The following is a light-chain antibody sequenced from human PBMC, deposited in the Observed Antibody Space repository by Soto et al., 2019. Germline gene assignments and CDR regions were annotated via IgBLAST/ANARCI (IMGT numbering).Light chain of an antibody. CDR2: GAS. Sequence: VLTPSPAPLSLSPGERATLSCRASQSVSSSYLAWYQQKPGQAPRLLIYGASSRATGIPDRFSGSGSGTDFTLTISRLEPEDFAVYYCQQYGSSRTFGLGARLE. CDR1: QSVSSSY. CDR3: QQYGSSRT. J-gene: IGKJ5*01. V-gene: IGKV3-20*01.